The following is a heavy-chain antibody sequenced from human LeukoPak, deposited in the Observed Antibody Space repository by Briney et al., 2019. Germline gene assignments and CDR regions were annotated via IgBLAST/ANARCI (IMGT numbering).Heavy chain of an antibody. CDR3: ARHSSVLNSFDP. V-gene: IGHV5-10-1*01. CDR2: IDPGDSQS. Sequence: GESLKISCKGSAYSFTNYWISGVRPMPGKGLEWMGRIDPGDSQSNYSPSFQGHVTISADKSISTAYLQWSSLKASDTAMYYCARHSSVLNSFDPWGQGTLVTVSS. D-gene: IGHD3-22*01. CDR1: AYSFTNYW. J-gene: IGHJ5*02.